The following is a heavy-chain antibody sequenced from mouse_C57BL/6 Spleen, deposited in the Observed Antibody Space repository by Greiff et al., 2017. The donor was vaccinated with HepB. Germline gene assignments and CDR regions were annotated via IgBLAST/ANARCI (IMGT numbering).Heavy chain of an antibody. CDR3: ARDASYSPFDY. J-gene: IGHJ2*01. CDR2: SRNKANDYTT. Sequence: EVQGVESGGGLVQSGRSLRLSCATSGFTFSDFYMEWVRQAPGKGLEWIAASRNKANDYTTEYSASVKGRFIVSRDTSQSILYLQMNALRAEDTAIYYCARDASYSPFDYWGQGTTLTVSS. CDR1: GFTFSDFY. D-gene: IGHD2-12*01. V-gene: IGHV7-1*01.